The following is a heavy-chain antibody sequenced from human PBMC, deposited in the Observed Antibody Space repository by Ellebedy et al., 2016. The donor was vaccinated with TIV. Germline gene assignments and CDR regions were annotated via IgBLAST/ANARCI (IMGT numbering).Heavy chain of an antibody. Sequence: GGSLRLSCAASGFSFRSYWMSWVRQAPGKGPEWVANIYQDGSVQYYLDSVKGRFTISRDNAINSLFLQMNSLRAGDTAVYYCARRGSYGDYAVQINNWFDSWGQGTLVTVYS. CDR1: GFSFRSYW. CDR2: IYQDGSVQ. J-gene: IGHJ5*01. CDR3: ARRGSYGDYAVQINNWFDS. D-gene: IGHD4-17*01. V-gene: IGHV3-7*01.